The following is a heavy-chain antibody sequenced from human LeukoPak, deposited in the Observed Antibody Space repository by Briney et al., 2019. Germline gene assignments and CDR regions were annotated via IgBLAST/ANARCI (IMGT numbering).Heavy chain of an antibody. D-gene: IGHD3-22*01. CDR1: GYTFTKHG. Sequence: ASVKVSCKASGYTFTKHGINWVRQAPGQGLEWMGWISPYNGNTNYAQKFQGRLNMTTDTSTSTAHMELRSLRSDDAAVYYCARDNDYVTSGRFWGQGTLVSVSS. V-gene: IGHV1-18*01. CDR3: ARDNDYVTSGRF. J-gene: IGHJ4*02. CDR2: ISPYNGNT.